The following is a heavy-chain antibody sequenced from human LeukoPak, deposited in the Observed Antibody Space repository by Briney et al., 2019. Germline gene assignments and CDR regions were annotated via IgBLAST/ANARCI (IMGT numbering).Heavy chain of an antibody. J-gene: IGHJ4*02. CDR3: ASTSRDGYNVNY. CDR2: INPNSGAT. D-gene: IGHD5-24*01. CDR1: GYTFTGYY. V-gene: IGHV1-2*02. Sequence: ASVKVSCKASGYTFTGYYMHWVRQAPGQGLEWMGWINPNSGATNYAQKFQGRVTMTRDTSISTAYMELSRLRSDDTAVYYCASTSRDGYNVNYWGQGTLVTVSS.